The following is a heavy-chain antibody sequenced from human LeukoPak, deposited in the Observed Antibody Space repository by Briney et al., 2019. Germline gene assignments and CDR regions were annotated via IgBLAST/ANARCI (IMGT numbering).Heavy chain of an antibody. J-gene: IGHJ3*02. Sequence: GGSLRLSCAASGFTFSSYRMHWVRQAPGKGLVWVSRINSDGSTTYYADSVKGRFTISRDNAKNTLYLQMNSLRAEDTAVYYCARVVVVRERDIWGQGTMVTVSS. CDR2: INSDGSTT. V-gene: IGHV3-74*01. D-gene: IGHD3-22*01. CDR3: ARVVVVRERDI. CDR1: GFTFSSYR.